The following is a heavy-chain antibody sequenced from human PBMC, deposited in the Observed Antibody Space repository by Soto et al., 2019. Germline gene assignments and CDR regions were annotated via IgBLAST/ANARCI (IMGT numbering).Heavy chain of an antibody. CDR1: GGSISSGGYY. D-gene: IGHD2-2*02. CDR3: ARVYTPEGVYFDY. V-gene: IGHV4-31*03. Sequence: PSETLSLTCTVSGGSISSGGYYWSWIRQHPGKGLEWIGYIYYSGSTYYNPSLKSRVTISVDTSKNQFSLKLSSVTAADTAVYYCARVYTPEGVYFDYWGQGTLVTVSS. J-gene: IGHJ4*02. CDR2: IYYSGST.